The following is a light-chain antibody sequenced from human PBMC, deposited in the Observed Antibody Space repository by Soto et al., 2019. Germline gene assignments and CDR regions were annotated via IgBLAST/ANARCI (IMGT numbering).Light chain of an antibody. CDR1: QSVNSF. J-gene: IGKJ4*01. CDR3: QKYNKWPLN. V-gene: IGKV3-15*01. CDR2: GAS. Sequence: EIVMTHSPATLSVSPWEIVTLSFRASQSVNSFLALYQQKPGLAPRLLIYGASTRATAVPARFSGSGSGTEFTLIVSSLQSEDFAIYYCQKYNKWPLNFGGGTKVDIK.